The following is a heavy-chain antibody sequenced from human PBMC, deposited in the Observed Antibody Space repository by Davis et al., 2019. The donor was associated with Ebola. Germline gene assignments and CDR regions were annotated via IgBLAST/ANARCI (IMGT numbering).Heavy chain of an antibody. J-gene: IGHJ5*02. CDR1: GFTFSSYG. CDR2: IRSKANSYAT. D-gene: IGHD4-17*01. V-gene: IGHV3-73*01. CDR3: TSVDYGDSES. Sequence: GESLKISCAASGFTFSSYGMHWVRQASGKGLEWVGRIRSKANSYATAYAASVKGRFTISRDDSKNTAYLQMNSLKTEDTAVYYCTSVDYGDSESWGQGTLVTVSS.